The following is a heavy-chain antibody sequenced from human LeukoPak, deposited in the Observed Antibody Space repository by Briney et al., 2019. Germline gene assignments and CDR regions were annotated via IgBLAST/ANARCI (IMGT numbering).Heavy chain of an antibody. D-gene: IGHD5-12*01. CDR2: IIPIFGTA. J-gene: IGHJ6*02. CDR3: ARARYSGYGWTYYYGMDV. Sequence: SVKVSCKASGGTFSSYAISWVRQAPGQGLEWMGGIIPIFGTANYAQKFQGRVTITADESTSTAYMELSSLRSEDTAVYYCARARYSGYGWTYYYGMDVWGQGTTVTVSS. V-gene: IGHV1-69*13. CDR1: GGTFSSYA.